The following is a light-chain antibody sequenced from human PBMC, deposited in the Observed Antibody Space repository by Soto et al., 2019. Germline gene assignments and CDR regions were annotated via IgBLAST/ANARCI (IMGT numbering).Light chain of an antibody. CDR1: SSNIGKNT. J-gene: IGLJ2*01. Sequence: QSVLSQPPSASGTPGQRVTISCSGSSSNIGKNTVNWYQQLPGTASKLLIYSHNQRPSGVPDRFSGSKSGTSASLAISGLQSEDEADYYCAAWDDSLNGPVFGGGTKLTVL. V-gene: IGLV1-44*01. CDR3: AAWDDSLNGPV. CDR2: SHN.